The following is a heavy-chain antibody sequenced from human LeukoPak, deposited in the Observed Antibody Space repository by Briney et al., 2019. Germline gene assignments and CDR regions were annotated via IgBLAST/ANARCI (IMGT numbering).Heavy chain of an antibody. Sequence: GRSLRLSCAASGFTFSSYAMHWVRQAPGKGLEWVAVISYDGSNKYYADSVKGRFTISRDNSNNTLYLQLNNLRAEDTAVYYCASPFLWSKYFDYWGQGTLVTVSS. V-gene: IGHV3-30-3*01. D-gene: IGHD3-10*01. CDR1: GFTFSSYA. CDR2: ISYDGSNK. CDR3: ASPFLWSKYFDY. J-gene: IGHJ4*02.